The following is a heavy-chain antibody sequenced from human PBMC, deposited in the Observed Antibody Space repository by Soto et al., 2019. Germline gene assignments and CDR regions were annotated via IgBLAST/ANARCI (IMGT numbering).Heavy chain of an antibody. CDR3: ARDRKYYYDSSGYYYVPDAFDI. V-gene: IGHV3-21*01. Sequence: GGSLRLSCAASGFTFSSYSMNWVRQAPGKGLEWVSSISSSSSYIYYADSVKGRFTISRDNAKNSLYLQMNSLRAEDTAVYYCARDRKYYYDSSGYYYVPDAFDIWGQGTMVTVSS. CDR1: GFTFSSYS. D-gene: IGHD3-22*01. CDR2: ISSSSSYI. J-gene: IGHJ3*02.